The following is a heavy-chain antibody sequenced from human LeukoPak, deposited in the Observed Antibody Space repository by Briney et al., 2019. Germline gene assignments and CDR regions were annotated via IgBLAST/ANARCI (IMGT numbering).Heavy chain of an antibody. D-gene: IGHD1-26*01. J-gene: IGHJ4*02. CDR2: IYYSGST. CDR1: GGSVSGDLYY. CDR3: AREPIVGATLDY. Sequence: SETLSLTCTVSGGSVSGDLYYWSWIRQPPGKGLEWIGYIYYSGSTNYNPSLKSRVTISIDTSKNQFSLRLNSVTAADTAVYYCAREPIVGATLDYWGQGTLVTVSS. V-gene: IGHV4-61*01.